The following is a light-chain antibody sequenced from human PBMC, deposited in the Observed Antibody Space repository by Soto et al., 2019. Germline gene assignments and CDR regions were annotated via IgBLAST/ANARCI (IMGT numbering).Light chain of an antibody. V-gene: IGKV3D-20*02. CDR1: QSVSSSY. CDR2: GAS. Sequence: EIVMRQSPATLSVSPGERATLSCRASQSVSSSYLAWYQQKPGQAPRLLIYGASSRATGIPDRFSGGGSGTDFTLTISRLEPGDFAVYYCQQRRSWQVTFGQGTRLEIK. CDR3: QQRRSWQVT. J-gene: IGKJ5*01.